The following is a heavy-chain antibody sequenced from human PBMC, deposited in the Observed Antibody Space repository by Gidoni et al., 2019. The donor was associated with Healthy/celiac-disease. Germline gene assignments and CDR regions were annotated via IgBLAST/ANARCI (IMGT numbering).Heavy chain of an antibody. D-gene: IGHD6-13*01. J-gene: IGHJ4*02. CDR3: AKDSGPLKGIAAPRLDY. V-gene: IGHV3-23*01. CDR1: GFTFSSYA. Sequence: EVQLLESGGGLVQPGGSLRLSCAASGFTFSSYAMSWVRQAPGKGLEWVSAISGSGGSTYYADSVKGRFTISRDNSKNTLYLQMNSLRAEDTAVYYCAKDSGPLKGIAAPRLDYWGQGTLVTVSS. CDR2: ISGSGGST.